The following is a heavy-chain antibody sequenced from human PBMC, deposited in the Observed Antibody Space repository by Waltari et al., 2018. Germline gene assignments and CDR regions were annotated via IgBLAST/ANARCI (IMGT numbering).Heavy chain of an antibody. V-gene: IGHV4-39*01. CDR1: GGSISSNRHY. CDR2: MSYSGAT. J-gene: IGHJ3*01. CDR3: ATYLGASLGTAAFDV. D-gene: IGHD1-1*01. Sequence: QLQLQESGPGLVKPSETLSLTCSVSGGSISSNRHYWVWIRQPPGQGLEWIGTMSYSGATYSGPSLNSRVTISGDTSKNQLSLKLASMTAADTAVYFCATYLGASLGTAAFDVWGQGTMVTVSS.